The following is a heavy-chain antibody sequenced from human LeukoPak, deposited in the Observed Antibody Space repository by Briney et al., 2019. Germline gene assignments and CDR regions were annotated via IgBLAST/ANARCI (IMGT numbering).Heavy chain of an antibody. CDR2: ISGSGGST. J-gene: IGHJ4*02. CDR1: GFTFSSYA. V-gene: IGHV3-23*01. Sequence: TGGSLRLSCAASGFTFSSYAMSWVRQAPGKGLEWVSAISGSGGSTYYADSVKGRFTISRDNSKNTLYLQMNSLRAEDTAVYYCAKDAGSGWYAVGRIDYWGQGTLVTVSS. D-gene: IGHD6-19*01. CDR3: AKDAGSGWYAVGRIDY.